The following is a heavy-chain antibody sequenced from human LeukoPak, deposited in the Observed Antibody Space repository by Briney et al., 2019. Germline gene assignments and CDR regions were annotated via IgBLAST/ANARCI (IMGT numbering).Heavy chain of an antibody. D-gene: IGHD4-17*01. V-gene: IGHV1-2*02. CDR2: INPNSGGT. Sequence: GASVKVSCKASGYTFTGYYMHWVRQAPGQGLEWMGWINPNSGGTNYAQKFQGRVTMTRDTSISTAYMERSRLRSDDTAVYYCAQDYVTVTKFFPDAFDIWGQGTMVTVSS. CDR1: GYTFTGYY. CDR3: AQDYVTVTKFFPDAFDI. J-gene: IGHJ3*02.